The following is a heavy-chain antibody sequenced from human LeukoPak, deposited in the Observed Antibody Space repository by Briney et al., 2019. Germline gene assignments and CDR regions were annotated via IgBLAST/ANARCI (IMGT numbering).Heavy chain of an antibody. D-gene: IGHD6-19*01. CDR1: GGSFSGYY. Sequence: PSETLSLTCAVYGGSFSGYYWSWIRQPPGKGLEWIGEINHSGSTNYNPSLKSRVTISVDTPKNQFSLKLSSVTAAGTAGYYCARGGGIAVAGSFFHYFDYWGQGTLVTVSS. J-gene: IGHJ4*02. CDR2: INHSGST. CDR3: ARGGGIAVAGSFFHYFDY. V-gene: IGHV4-34*01.